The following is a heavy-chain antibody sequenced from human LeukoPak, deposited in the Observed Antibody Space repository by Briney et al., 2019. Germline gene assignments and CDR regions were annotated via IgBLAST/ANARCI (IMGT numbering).Heavy chain of an antibody. CDR1: GFTFSSYS. J-gene: IGHJ4*02. D-gene: IGHD6-19*01. Sequence: GGSLRLSCAASGFTFSSYSMNWVRQAPGKGLEWVSSISSSSSYIYYADSVKGRFTISRDNAKNSLYLQMNSLRAEDTAVYYCARDGYSSGWSDPDYRGQGTLVTVSS. CDR2: ISSSSSYI. CDR3: ARDGYSSGWSDPDY. V-gene: IGHV3-21*01.